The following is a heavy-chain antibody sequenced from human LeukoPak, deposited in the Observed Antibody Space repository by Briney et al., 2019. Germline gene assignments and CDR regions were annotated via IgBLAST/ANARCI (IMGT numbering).Heavy chain of an antibody. V-gene: IGHV1-2*02. CDR3: ARWRLRYFDWLSPGKDAFDI. J-gene: IGHJ3*02. Sequence: ASVKVSCKASGYTFTGYYMHWVRQAPGQGLEWMGWINPNSGGTNYAQKFQGRVTMTRDTSISTAYMELSRLRSDDTAVYYCARWRLRYFDWLSPGKDAFDIWGQGTMVTVSS. CDR1: GYTFTGYY. D-gene: IGHD3-9*01. CDR2: INPNSGGT.